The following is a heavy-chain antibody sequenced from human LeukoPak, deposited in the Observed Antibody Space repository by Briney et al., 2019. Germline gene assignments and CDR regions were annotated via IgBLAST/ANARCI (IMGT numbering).Heavy chain of an antibody. Sequence: PSETLSLTCAVYGGSFSGYYWSWIRQPPGKGLKWIGEINHSGSTNYNPSLKSRVTISVDTSKNQFSLKLSSVTAADTAVYYCARGKRGGYSYGDYYYYYYMDVWGKGTTVTVSS. CDR2: INHSGST. CDR3: ARGKRGGYSYGDYYYYYYMDV. V-gene: IGHV4-34*01. D-gene: IGHD5-18*01. CDR1: GGSFSGYY. J-gene: IGHJ6*03.